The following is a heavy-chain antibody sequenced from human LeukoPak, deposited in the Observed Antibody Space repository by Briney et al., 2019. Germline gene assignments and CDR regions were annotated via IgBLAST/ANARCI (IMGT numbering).Heavy chain of an antibody. CDR2: ISVYNGNT. J-gene: IGHJ5*02. Sequence: AAVKVSCKTSGYMFHTYGIGWVRQAPGQGLEWMGWISVYNGNTRYAKKFHDRVTMTTATSTNTVYMELRSLRSGDTAVYSCARAREVTNPDWFDPWGQGTLVTVSS. CDR3: ARAREVTNPDWFDP. CDR1: GYMFHTYG. D-gene: IGHD3-3*01. V-gene: IGHV1-18*01.